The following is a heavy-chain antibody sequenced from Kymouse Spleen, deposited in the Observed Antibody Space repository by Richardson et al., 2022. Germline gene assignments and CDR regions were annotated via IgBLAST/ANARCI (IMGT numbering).Heavy chain of an antibody. CDR3: ARGMVRGVPSFDP. D-gene: IGHD3-10*01. J-gene: IGHJ5*02. CDR1: GGSFSGYY. Sequence: QVQLQQWGAGLLKPSETLSLTCAVYGGSFSGYYWSWIRQPPGKGLEWIGEINHSGSTNYNPSLKSRVTISVDTSKNQFSLKLSSVTAADTAVYYCARGMVRGVPSFDPWGQGTLVTVSS. V-gene: IGHV4-34*01. CDR2: INHSGST.